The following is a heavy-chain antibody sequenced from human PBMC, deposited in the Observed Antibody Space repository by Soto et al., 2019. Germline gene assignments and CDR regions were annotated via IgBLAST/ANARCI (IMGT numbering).Heavy chain of an antibody. CDR1: GYTFTSYA. J-gene: IGHJ3*02. CDR3: ARGVVGYNSLGAFDX. D-gene: IGHD1-1*01. CDR2: INVGNGNT. V-gene: IGHV1-3*01. Sequence: GASVKVSCKASGYTFTSYAMHWVRQAPGQRLEWMGWINVGNGNTKYSQKFQGRVTMTRDTSTSTVYMELSSLRSEDTAVYYCARGVVGYNSLGAFDXWGQGTMVTVSS.